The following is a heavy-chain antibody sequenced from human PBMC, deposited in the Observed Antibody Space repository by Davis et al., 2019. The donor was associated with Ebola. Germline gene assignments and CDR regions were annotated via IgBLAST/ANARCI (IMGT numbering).Heavy chain of an antibody. CDR1: GGSISSGGYS. V-gene: IGHV4-30-2*01. J-gene: IGHJ6*02. CDR3: ARCSGVVVVPAAIYYYYGMDV. CDR2: IYHSGST. D-gene: IGHD2-2*01. Sequence: SETLSLTCAVSGGSISSGGYSWSWIRQPPGKGLEWIGYIYHSGSTYYNPSLKSRVTISVDTSKNQFSLKLSSVTAADTAVYYCARCSGVVVVPAAIYYYYGMDVWGQGTTVTVSS.